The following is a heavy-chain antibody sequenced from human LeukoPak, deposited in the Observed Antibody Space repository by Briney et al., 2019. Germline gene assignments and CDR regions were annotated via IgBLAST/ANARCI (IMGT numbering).Heavy chain of an antibody. CDR3: ARDHKGWYSYGYNYYYYMDV. V-gene: IGHV3-21*01. CDR2: ISSSSSYI. CDR1: GFTFSSYS. D-gene: IGHD5-18*01. Sequence: PGGSLRLSCAASGFTFSSYSMNWVRQAPGKGLEWVSSISSSSSYIYYADSVKGRFTISRDNAKNSLYLQMNILRAEDTAVYYCARDHKGWYSYGYNYYYYMDVWGKGTTVTVSS. J-gene: IGHJ6*03.